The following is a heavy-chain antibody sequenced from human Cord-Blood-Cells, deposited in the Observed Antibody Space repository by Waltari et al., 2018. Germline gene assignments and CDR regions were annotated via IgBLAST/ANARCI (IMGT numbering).Heavy chain of an antibody. D-gene: IGHD3-22*01. CDR2: IYYSGRT. CDR3: AIYDSSGYYFDY. V-gene: IGHV4-39*01. J-gene: IGHJ4*02. CDR1: GGPISSSSYY. Sequence: QLQLQESGPGLVKPSETLSLTCTVSGGPISSSSYYWGWIRPPPGKGLEWIGSIYYSGRTYYNPSLKSRVTISVDTSKNQFSLKLSSVTAADTAVYYCAIYDSSGYYFDYWGQGTLVTVSS.